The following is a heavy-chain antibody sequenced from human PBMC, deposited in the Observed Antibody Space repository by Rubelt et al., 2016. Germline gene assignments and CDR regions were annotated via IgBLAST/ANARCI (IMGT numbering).Heavy chain of an antibody. Sequence: QLQLQESGPGLVKPSETLSLTCTVSGGSISSSSYYWGWIRQPPGKGLEWIGSIYFSGSTYYNPSLWSLVAISVDTSKNQCSLKLSSVTAADTAVYYCARGRAPRHHSFYYYGMDVWGQGTTVTVSS. CDR3: ARGRAPRHHSFYYYGMDV. CDR2: IYFSGST. J-gene: IGHJ6*02. D-gene: IGHD1-14*01. V-gene: IGHV4-39*07. CDR1: GGSISSSSYY.